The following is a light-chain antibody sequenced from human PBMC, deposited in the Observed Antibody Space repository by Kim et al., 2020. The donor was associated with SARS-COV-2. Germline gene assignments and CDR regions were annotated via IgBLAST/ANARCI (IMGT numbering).Light chain of an antibody. Sequence: EIVLTQSPGTLSLSPGERATLSCRASQSVSNNYLAWYQQRPGQAPRLLIHDASTRATGIPDRFSGSGSGTDFTLTISTLEPEDFAVYYCQQYGGSPQTFGQGTKVDIK. CDR2: DAS. V-gene: IGKV3-20*01. J-gene: IGKJ1*01. CDR1: QSVSNNY. CDR3: QQYGGSPQT.